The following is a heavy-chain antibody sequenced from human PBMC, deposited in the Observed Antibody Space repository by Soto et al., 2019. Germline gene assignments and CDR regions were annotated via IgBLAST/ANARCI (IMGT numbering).Heavy chain of an antibody. CDR3: ARDQERIFDY. CDR2: IWYDGSNK. Sequence: GGSLRLSCAASGFTFSSYGMHWVRQAPGKGLEWLAVIWYDGSNKYYADSVKGRFTISRDNSKNTLYLQMNSLRAEDTAVYYCARDQERIFDYWGQGTLVTVSS. CDR1: GFTFSSYG. D-gene: IGHD1-1*01. J-gene: IGHJ4*02. V-gene: IGHV3-33*01.